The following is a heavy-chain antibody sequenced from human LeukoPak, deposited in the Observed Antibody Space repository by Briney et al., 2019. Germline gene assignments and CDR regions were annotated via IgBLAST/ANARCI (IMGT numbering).Heavy chain of an antibody. D-gene: IGHD3-22*01. CDR2: VSWNSDRI. V-gene: IGHV3-9*01. CDR1: GFKFDDYA. Sequence: GGSLRLSCAASGFKFDDYARYWVRQAPGKGLEWVSGVSWNSDRIAYADSVKGRFTISRDNAKNSLYLQMNSLRAEDTALYYCAKDNGAYYDSSGHYDYWGQGTLVTVSS. CDR3: AKDNGAYYDSSGHYDY. J-gene: IGHJ4*02.